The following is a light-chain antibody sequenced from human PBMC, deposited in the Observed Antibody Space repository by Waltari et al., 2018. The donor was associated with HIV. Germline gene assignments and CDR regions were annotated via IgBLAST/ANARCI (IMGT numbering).Light chain of an antibody. CDR1: SSNIGSNT. V-gene: IGLV1-44*01. CDR2: HNS. J-gene: IGLJ3*02. CDR3: AAWDDSVNGLV. Sequence: QSVLTPPPSAPGTAGQRVTIPCSGTSSNIGSNTVNWYQQLPGTAPKLLIYHNSQRPSGVPDRFSGSKSGTSASLAISGLQSEDEADYYCAAWDDSVNGLVFGGGTKLTV.